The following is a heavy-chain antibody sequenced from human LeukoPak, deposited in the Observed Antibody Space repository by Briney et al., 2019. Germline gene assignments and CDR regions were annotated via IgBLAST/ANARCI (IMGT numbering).Heavy chain of an antibody. Sequence: GESLKISCKGSGYSFASYWIAWVRQMPGKGLEWMGIIYPGDSDTRYSPSFQGQVTISADKSISTAYLQWSSLRASDTAIYYCARQWGDCSSTSCYSAYWGQGTLVTVSS. CDR2: IYPGDSDT. CDR3: ARQWGDCSSTSCYSAY. D-gene: IGHD2-2*01. CDR1: GYSFASYW. J-gene: IGHJ4*02. V-gene: IGHV5-51*01.